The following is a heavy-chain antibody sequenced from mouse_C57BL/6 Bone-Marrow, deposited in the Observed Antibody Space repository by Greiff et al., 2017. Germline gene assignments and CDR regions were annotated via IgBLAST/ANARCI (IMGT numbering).Heavy chain of an antibody. CDR2: IDPENGDT. V-gene: IGHV14-4*01. Sequence: VQLKQSGAELVRPGASVKLSCTASGFNIKDYYMHWVKQTPEQGLEWIGWIDPENGDTEYASKFQGKATITADTSSNTAYLQLSSLTSEDTAVYYCTTGLRSYFDYWGQGTTLTVSA. CDR1: GFNIKDYY. CDR3: TTGLRSYFDY. D-gene: IGHD1-1*01. J-gene: IGHJ2*01.